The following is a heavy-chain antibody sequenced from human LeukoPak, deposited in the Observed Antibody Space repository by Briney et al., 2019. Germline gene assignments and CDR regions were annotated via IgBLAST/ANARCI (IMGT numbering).Heavy chain of an antibody. J-gene: IGHJ3*02. D-gene: IGHD3-16*02. CDR3: AKDMMGDYVWGSYRYTTGAFDI. V-gene: IGHV3-30*18. CDR2: ISYDGSNK. CDR1: GFTFSNFG. Sequence: GGSLRLSCAASGFTFSNFGMHWIRQAPGKGLEWVAVISYDGSNKYWGDSVKGRFTISRDNSKNTLYLQMNSLRAEDTAVYYCAKDMMGDYVWGSYRYTTGAFDIWGQGTMVTVSS.